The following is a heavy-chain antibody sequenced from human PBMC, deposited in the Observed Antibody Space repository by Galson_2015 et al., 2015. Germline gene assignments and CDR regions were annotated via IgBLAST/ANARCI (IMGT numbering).Heavy chain of an antibody. CDR3: ARDHPRGFSFDS. CDR2: ILGDGSST. CDR1: GITFSPYP. J-gene: IGHJ4*02. D-gene: IGHD5-12*01. V-gene: IGHV3-64*01. Sequence: SLRLSCAASGITFSPYPMHWVRQAPGKGLEYVSSILGDGSSTSYANSMKDRFTISRDNSKNTLYLQMGSLRPEDMAVYYCARDHPRGFSFDSWGQGTLVTVSS.